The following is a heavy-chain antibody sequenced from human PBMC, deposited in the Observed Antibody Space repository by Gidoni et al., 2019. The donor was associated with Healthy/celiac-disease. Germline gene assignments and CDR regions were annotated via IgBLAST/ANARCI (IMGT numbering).Heavy chain of an antibody. V-gene: IGHV3-11*06. Sequence: QVQLLESGGGLVKPGGSLRLSCAASGFTFSDYYMSWIRQAPGKGLEWVSYMSSSSSYTNYADSVKGRFTISRDNAKNSLYLQMNSLRAEDTAVYYCARGPLYSSSPVAFDIWGQGTMVTVSS. CDR3: ARGPLYSSSPVAFDI. D-gene: IGHD6-6*01. CDR2: MSSSSSYT. CDR1: GFTFSDYY. J-gene: IGHJ3*02.